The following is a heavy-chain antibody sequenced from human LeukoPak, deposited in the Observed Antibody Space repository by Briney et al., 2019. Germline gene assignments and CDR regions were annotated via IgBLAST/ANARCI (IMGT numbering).Heavy chain of an antibody. CDR1: GFTFSSYA. J-gene: IGHJ4*02. CDR2: ISGIRGST. Sequence: GGSLRLSCAACGFTFSSYAMSWVRQAPGKGLEWVTAISGIRGSTYYAPSLNGRFTISRDNSKDTLYLQMNSLRAEDTAVYYCAKDSSGYYYRPQDYWGQGTLVTVSS. V-gene: IGHV3-23*01. D-gene: IGHD3-22*01. CDR3: AKDSSGYYYRPQDY.